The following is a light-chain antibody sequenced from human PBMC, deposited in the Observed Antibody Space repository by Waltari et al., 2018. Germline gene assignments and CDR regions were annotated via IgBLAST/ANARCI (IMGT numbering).Light chain of an antibody. CDR3: QQYNDYSGT. Sequence: DVQMTQFPSTLSASAGDRVPITCRARQNIDIWFAWHQQKPGKAPKLLIYKASNLVSGVSSRFSGSGSGTEFTLTIDNLQPDDFATYYCQQYNDYSGTFGQGTKVEVQ. V-gene: IGKV1-5*03. CDR2: KAS. J-gene: IGKJ1*01. CDR1: QNIDIW.